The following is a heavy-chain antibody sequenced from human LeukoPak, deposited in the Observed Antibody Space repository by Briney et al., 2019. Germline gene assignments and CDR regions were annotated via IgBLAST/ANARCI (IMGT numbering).Heavy chain of an antibody. D-gene: IGHD3-3*01. Sequence: PSETLSLTCTVSGGSISSYYWSWIRQPPGKGLAWIGYIYYSGSTNYNPSLKSRVTISVDTSKNQFSLKLSSVTAADTAVYYCARDKGGFLEWSPSWFDPWGQGTLVNVSS. CDR1: GGSISSYY. J-gene: IGHJ5*02. CDR3: ARDKGGFLEWSPSWFDP. CDR2: IYYSGST. V-gene: IGHV4-59*01.